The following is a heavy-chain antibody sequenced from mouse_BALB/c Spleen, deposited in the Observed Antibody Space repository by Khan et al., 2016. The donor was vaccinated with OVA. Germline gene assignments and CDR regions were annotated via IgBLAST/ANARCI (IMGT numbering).Heavy chain of an antibody. CDR1: GDSITTGY. D-gene: IGHD2-14*01. J-gene: IGHJ3*01. Sequence: EVQLQESGPSLVKPSQTLSLTCSVTGDSITTGYWNWIRKFPGNKLEYMRYIIYTGYTYYNPSLKSRISITRHTSNNQYYLQLNSVTDEDTATYYCARLTYRYAFVYWGQGTLVTVSA. V-gene: IGHV3-8*02. CDR2: IIYTGYT. CDR3: ARLTYRYAFVY.